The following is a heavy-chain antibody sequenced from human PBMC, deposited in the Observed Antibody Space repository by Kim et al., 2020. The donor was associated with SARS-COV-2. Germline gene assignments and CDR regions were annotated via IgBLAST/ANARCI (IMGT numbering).Heavy chain of an antibody. V-gene: IGHV3-30-3*01. J-gene: IGHJ6*02. D-gene: IGHD3-10*01. Sequence: GGSLRLSCAASGLSFDSSAMNWLRQAPGKGLEWVAVISFDGRNKAYAGSVKGRVTISRDNSKSTLHLQMNSLRVEDTAVYYCARGNYYESVSLSDYYNGMDVWGQGTTVTVSS. CDR3: ARGNYYESVSLSDYYNGMDV. CDR2: ISFDGRNK. CDR1: GLSFDSSA.